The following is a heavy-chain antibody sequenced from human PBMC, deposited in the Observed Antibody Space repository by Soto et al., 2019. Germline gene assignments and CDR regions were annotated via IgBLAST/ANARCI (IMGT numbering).Heavy chain of an antibody. J-gene: IGHJ4*02. D-gene: IGHD2-2*01. V-gene: IGHV3-33*01. CDR1: GFTFSSYG. CDR2: IWFDGSKE. CDR3: ASDPGRNCSSTSCYGPPY. Sequence: VQLVESGGGVVQPGKSLRLACAASGFTFSSYGMHWVRQAPGKGLEWVALIWFDGSKEFYADSVKGRSIISRDNSKSMLYLQMNTLRADDTAEYYCASDPGRNCSSTSCYGPPYWGQGTLVTVSS.